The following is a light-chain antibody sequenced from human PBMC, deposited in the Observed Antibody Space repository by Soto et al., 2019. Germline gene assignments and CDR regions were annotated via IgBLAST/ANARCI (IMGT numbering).Light chain of an antibody. Sequence: QSVLTQPASVSGSPGQSITISCTGTSSDVGNYNLVSWYQQHPGKAPKLMIYEDTKRPSGVSNRFSGSKSGNTASLTISGLQAEDEADYYCCSYAGSNTFVFGGGTKLTVL. CDR3: CSYAGSNTFV. CDR2: EDT. CDR1: SSDVGNYNL. J-gene: IGLJ2*01. V-gene: IGLV2-23*02.